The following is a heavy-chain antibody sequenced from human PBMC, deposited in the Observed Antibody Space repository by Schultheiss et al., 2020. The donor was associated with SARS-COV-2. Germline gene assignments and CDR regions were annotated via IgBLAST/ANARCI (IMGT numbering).Heavy chain of an antibody. D-gene: IGHD6-13*01. CDR3: ASLAAAGPETYYYYGMDV. J-gene: IGHJ6*02. V-gene: IGHV3-21*01. CDR1: GFTFGTYN. Sequence: GGSLRLSCAASGFTFGTYNMHWVRQAPGKGLEFVASIRSSGRDIYYADSMQGRFTVSRDNANNSLYLQMHSLRAEDTAVYYCASLAAAGPETYYYYGMDVWGQGTTVTVSS. CDR2: IRSSGRDI.